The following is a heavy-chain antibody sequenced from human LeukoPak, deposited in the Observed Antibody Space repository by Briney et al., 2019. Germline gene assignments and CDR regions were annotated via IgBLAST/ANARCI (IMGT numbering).Heavy chain of an antibody. CDR1: GFTFSSYA. V-gene: IGHV3-48*03. CDR3: ARGPHYYDRVVEFQH. Sequence: PGGSLRLSCAASGFTFSSYAMNWVRQAPGEGLEWVSYITSSGSTIYYADPVKGRFTISRNNAKNSLYQQMNSLRAEDTAVYYCARGPHYYDRVVEFQHWGQGTLVTVSS. D-gene: IGHD3-22*01. CDR2: ITSSGSTI. J-gene: IGHJ1*01.